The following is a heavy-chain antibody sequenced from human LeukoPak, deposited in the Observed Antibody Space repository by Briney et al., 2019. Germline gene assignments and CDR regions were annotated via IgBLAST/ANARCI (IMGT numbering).Heavy chain of an antibody. CDR2: ISGSGGST. CDR3: AKDWYGGYVGWFDP. V-gene: IGHV3-23*01. D-gene: IGHD5-12*01. Sequence: PGGSLRLSCAASGFTFSSYAMSWVRQAPGKGLEWGSAISGSGGSTYYADSVKGRFTISRDNSKNTLYLQMNSLRAEDPAVYYCAKDWYGGYVGWFDPWGQGTLVTVSS. CDR1: GFTFSSYA. J-gene: IGHJ5*02.